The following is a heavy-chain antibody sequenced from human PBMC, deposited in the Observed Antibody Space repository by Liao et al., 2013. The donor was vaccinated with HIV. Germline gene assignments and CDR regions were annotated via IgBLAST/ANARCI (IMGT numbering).Heavy chain of an antibody. V-gene: IGHV4-59*01. CDR2: VLYSGST. CDR1: GVSIRSYY. CDR3: ARSPAPGFFYMDV. Sequence: QVQLRESGPRLVKPSETLSLTCTVSGVSIRSYYWNWIRQSPEKGLEWLGYVLYSGSTNYNPSLKSRATISADPSESQFSLRVTSVTAEDTAVYYCARSPAPGFFYMDVWGNGASVTVA. J-gene: IGHJ6*03.